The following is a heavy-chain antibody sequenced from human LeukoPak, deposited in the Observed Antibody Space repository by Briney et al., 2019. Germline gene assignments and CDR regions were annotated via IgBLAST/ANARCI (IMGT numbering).Heavy chain of an antibody. CDR1: GLTFGSYA. CDR3: AKDLESSAIASPGSRWAPHFDY. J-gene: IGHJ4*02. D-gene: IGHD6-13*01. Sequence: GGSLRLSCAASGLTFGSYAMSWVRQAPGEGLEWVSGISGSGGSTYYADSVKGRFTISRDNSKNTLYLQMNSLRAEDTAVYYCAKDLESSAIASPGSRWAPHFDYWGQGTLVTVSS. V-gene: IGHV3-23*01. CDR2: ISGSGGST.